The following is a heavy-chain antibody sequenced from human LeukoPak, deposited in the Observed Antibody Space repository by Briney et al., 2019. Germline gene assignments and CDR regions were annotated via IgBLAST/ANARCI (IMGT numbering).Heavy chain of an antibody. CDR3: ARVTRYYDFWSGYPPAGNWFDP. V-gene: IGHV4-30-4*08. J-gene: IGHJ5*02. D-gene: IGHD3-3*01. CDR2: IYYSGST. Sequence: SETLSLTCAVYGGSFSGYYWSWIRQPPGKGLEWIGYIYYSGSTYYNPSLKSRVTISVDTSKNQFSLKLSSVTAADTAVYYCARVTRYYDFWSGYPPAGNWFDPWGQGTLVTVSS. CDR1: GGSFSGYY.